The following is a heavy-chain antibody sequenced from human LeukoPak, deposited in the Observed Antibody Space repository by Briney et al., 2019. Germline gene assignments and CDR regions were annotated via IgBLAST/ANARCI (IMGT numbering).Heavy chain of an antibody. CDR1: GYTFTSYG. Sequence: SVKVSCKGSGYTFTSYGISWVRQAPGQGLEWMGWISAYNGNTNYAQKLQGRVTMTTDTSTSTAYMELRSLRSDDTAMYYCARAVDIVVVPAAISGYWFDPWGQGTLVTVSS. J-gene: IGHJ5*02. V-gene: IGHV1-18*01. CDR2: ISAYNGNT. CDR3: ARAVDIVVVPAAISGYWFDP. D-gene: IGHD2-2*03.